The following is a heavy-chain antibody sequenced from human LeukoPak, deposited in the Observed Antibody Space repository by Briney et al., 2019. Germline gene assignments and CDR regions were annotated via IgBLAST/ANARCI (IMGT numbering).Heavy chain of an antibody. Sequence: SVKVSCKASGGTFSSYAISWVRQAPGQGLEWMGGIIPIFGTANYAQKFQGRVTITTDESTSTAYMELSSLRSEDTAVYYCARGPYSGSYPDYFDYWGQGTLVTVSS. CDR3: ARGPYSGSYPDYFDY. D-gene: IGHD1-26*01. CDR1: GGTFSSYA. CDR2: IIPIFGTA. V-gene: IGHV1-69*05. J-gene: IGHJ4*02.